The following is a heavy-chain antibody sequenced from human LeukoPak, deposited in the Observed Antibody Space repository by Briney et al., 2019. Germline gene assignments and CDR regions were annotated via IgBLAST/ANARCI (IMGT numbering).Heavy chain of an antibody. CDR1: GYTFTGYY. CDR2: INPNSGGT. CDR3: ARDGDYYVSSGYYYGWYFDL. D-gene: IGHD3-22*01. J-gene: IGHJ2*01. V-gene: IGHV1-2*02. Sequence: ASVKVSCKASGYTFTGYYMHWVRQAPGQGLEWMGWINPNSGGTNYAQKFQGRVTMTRDTSISTAYMELSRLRSDDTAVYYCARDGDYYVSSGYYYGWYFDLWGRGTLVTVSS.